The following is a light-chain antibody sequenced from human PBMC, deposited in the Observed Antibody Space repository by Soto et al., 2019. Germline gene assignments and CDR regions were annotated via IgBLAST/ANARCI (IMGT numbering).Light chain of an antibody. J-gene: IGKJ2*01. CDR3: QQYNSYPYA. CDR1: QSISSW. Sequence: DIQMTQSPSTLSASVGDRVTITCRASQSISSWLAWYQQKPGKAPKLLIYDASSLESGVPSRFSGSGSGTEFTLTIRSLQPDHFATYYCQQYNSYPYAFGQGTKLEIK. V-gene: IGKV1-5*01. CDR2: DAS.